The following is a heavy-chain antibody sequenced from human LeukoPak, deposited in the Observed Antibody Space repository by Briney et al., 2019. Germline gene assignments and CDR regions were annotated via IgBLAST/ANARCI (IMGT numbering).Heavy chain of an antibody. CDR3: ARGSVALDAFDI. Sequence: ASVKVSCKASGYTFTSYYMHWVRQAPGQGLEWMGWINPNSGGTNYAQKFQGRVTMTRDTSISTAYMELSRLRSDDTAVYYCARGSVALDAFDIWGQGTMVTVSS. D-gene: IGHD4-23*01. V-gene: IGHV1-2*02. CDR2: INPNSGGT. J-gene: IGHJ3*02. CDR1: GYTFTSYY.